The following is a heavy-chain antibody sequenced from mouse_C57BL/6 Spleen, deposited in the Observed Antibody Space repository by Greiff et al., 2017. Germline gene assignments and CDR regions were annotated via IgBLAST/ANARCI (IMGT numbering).Heavy chain of an antibody. D-gene: IGHD1-1*01. J-gene: IGHJ4*01. V-gene: IGHV1-62-2*01. CDR1: GYTFTEYT. CDR2: FYPGSGSI. CDR3: ARHYYGSSYDYYAMDY. Sequence: QVQLQQSGAELVKPGASVKLSCKASGYTFTEYTIHWVKQRSGQGLEWIGWFYPGSGSIKYNEKFKDKATLTANKSSSTVYMERSRLTSEDSAVYFCARHYYGSSYDYYAMDYWGQGTSVTVSS.